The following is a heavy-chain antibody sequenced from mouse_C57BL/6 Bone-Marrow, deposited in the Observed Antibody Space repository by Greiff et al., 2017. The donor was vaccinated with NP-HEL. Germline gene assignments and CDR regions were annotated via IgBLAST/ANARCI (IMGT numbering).Heavy chain of an antibody. CDR3: AREKIWLRYAMDY. V-gene: IGHV1-61*01. CDR1: GYTFTSYW. CDR2: IYPSDSET. J-gene: IGHJ4*01. Sequence: LVGPGSSVKLSCKASGYTFTSYWMDWVKQRPGQGLEWIGNIYPSDSETHYNQKFKDKATLTVDKSSSTAYMQLSSLTSEDSAVYYCAREKIWLRYAMDYWGQGTSVTVSS. D-gene: IGHD2-2*01.